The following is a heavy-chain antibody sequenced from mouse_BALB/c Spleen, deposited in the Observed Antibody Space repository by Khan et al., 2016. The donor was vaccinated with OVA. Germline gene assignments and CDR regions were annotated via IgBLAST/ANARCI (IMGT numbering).Heavy chain of an antibody. Sequence: VQLKQSGPELLKPGASVKISCKAPGYSFTTYYIHWMKQNHEKSLEWIGYIDPFNGDXTQNQKFKDKATLSVDKSSSTAYMHLTSLTSEDSAVXYCARHGIATWFAYWGQGTLVTVSA. J-gene: IGHJ3*01. CDR3: ARHGIATWFAY. CDR1: GYSFTTYY. V-gene: IGHV1S135*01. D-gene: IGHD4-1*01. CDR2: IDPFNGDX.